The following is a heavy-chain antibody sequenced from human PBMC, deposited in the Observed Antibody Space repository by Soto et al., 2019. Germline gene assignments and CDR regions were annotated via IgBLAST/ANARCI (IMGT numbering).Heavy chain of an antibody. V-gene: IGHV3-73*01. Sequence: EVQLVESGGGVVQPGGSLKLSCAASGFTFSGSAMHWVRQASGKGLEWVGRIRSKANIYATTYAASVKGRFTISRDDSKNTAYLQMHSLKTEDTAVDSCTIRYSGYDWGYYYIDVWCKGTTVTVSS. CDR3: TIRYSGYDWGYYYIDV. CDR1: GFTFSGSA. J-gene: IGHJ6*03. D-gene: IGHD5-12*01. CDR2: IRSKANIYAT.